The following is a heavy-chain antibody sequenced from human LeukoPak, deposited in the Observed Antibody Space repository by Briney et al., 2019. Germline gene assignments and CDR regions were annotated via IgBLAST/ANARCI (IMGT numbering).Heavy chain of an antibody. Sequence: GGSLRLSCAASGFAFSSYSMNWVRQAPGKGLEWVSYISSSSSNIYYADSVKGRFTISRDNAKNSLYLQMNSLRAEDTAVYYCATEYYYDSSGRPYDYWGQGTLVTVSS. CDR3: ATEYYYDSSGRPYDY. CDR1: GFAFSSYS. D-gene: IGHD3-22*01. V-gene: IGHV3-48*01. J-gene: IGHJ4*02. CDR2: ISSSSSNI.